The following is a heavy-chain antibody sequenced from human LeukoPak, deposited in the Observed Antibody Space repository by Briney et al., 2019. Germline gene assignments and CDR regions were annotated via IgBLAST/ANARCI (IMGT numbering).Heavy chain of an antibody. V-gene: IGHV3-30*18. CDR2: ISYDGSNK. Sequence: GRSLRLSCAASGFTFSSYGMHWVRLAPGKGLEWVAVISYDGSNKYYADSVKGRFTISRDNSKNTLYLQMNSLRAEDTAVYYCAKVWGYSPASGDYWGQGTLVTVSS. CDR3: AKVWGYSPASGDY. D-gene: IGHD6-13*01. J-gene: IGHJ4*02. CDR1: GFTFSSYG.